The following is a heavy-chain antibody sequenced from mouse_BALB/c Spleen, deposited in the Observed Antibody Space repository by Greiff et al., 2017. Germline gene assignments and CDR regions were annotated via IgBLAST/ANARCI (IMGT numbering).Heavy chain of an antibody. CDR2: ISDGGSYT. Sequence: DVKLVESGGGLVKPGGSLKLSCAASGFTFSDYYMYWVRQTPEKRLEWVATISDGGSYTYYPDSVKGRFTISRDNAKNNLYLQMSSLKSEDTAMYYCARDGGCFDYWGQGTTLTVSS. CDR1: GFTFSDYY. J-gene: IGHJ2*01. CDR3: ARDGGCFDY. V-gene: IGHV5-4*02.